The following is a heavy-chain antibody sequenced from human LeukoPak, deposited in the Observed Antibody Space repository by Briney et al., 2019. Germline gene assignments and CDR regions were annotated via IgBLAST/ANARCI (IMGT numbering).Heavy chain of an antibody. J-gene: IGHJ4*02. CDR1: GGSISSSSYY. CDR3: ARGEAAAGTLY. CDR2: IYYSGST. Sequence: SETLSLTCTVSGGSISSSSYYWGWIRQPPGKGLEWIGSIYYSGSTYYNPSLKSRVTISVDTSKNQFSLKLSSVTAADTAVYYCARGEAAAGTLYWGQGTLVTVSS. D-gene: IGHD6-13*01. V-gene: IGHV4-39*01.